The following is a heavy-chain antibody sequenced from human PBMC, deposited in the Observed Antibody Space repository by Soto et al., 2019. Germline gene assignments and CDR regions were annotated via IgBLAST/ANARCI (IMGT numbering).Heavy chain of an antibody. Sequence: QPGGSLRLSCAASGFTFNNYPMHWVRQAPGKGLEWVAIISYDGSEKYYADSVKGRFTISRDNSKNTLYLQMNSLRAVDTAVYYCASEQLAVLRGVLDYWGQGTLVTVSS. D-gene: IGHD1-1*01. CDR2: ISYDGSEK. CDR3: ASEQLAVLRGVLDY. CDR1: GFTFNNYP. V-gene: IGHV3-30-3*01. J-gene: IGHJ4*02.